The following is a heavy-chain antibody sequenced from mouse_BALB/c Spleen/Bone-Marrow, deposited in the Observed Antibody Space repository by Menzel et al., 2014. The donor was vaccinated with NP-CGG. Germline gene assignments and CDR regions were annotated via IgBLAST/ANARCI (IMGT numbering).Heavy chain of an antibody. CDR2: IHPGNSDT. V-gene: IGHV1-5*01. Sequence: VHVKQSGTVLARPGAAVKMFCKASGYTFSNYWMHWIKQRPGQGLEWIGTIHPGNSDTTYNQKFKGKAKLTAVTSTSTAYMELSSLTNEDSAVYYCTTLARNNFDYWGQGTTLTVSS. CDR1: GYTFSNYW. J-gene: IGHJ2*01. CDR3: TTLARNNFDY. D-gene: IGHD3-1*01.